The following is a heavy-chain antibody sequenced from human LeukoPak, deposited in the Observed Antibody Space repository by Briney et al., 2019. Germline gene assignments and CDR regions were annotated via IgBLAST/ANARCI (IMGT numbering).Heavy chain of an antibody. CDR2: IYYSGST. CDR3: ARGYYDILTGYWNHYFDY. J-gene: IGHJ4*02. V-gene: IGHV4-59*01. D-gene: IGHD3-9*01. CDR1: GGSISSYY. Sequence: ASETLSPTCTVPGGSISSYYWSWIRQPPGKGLEWIAYIYYSGSTNYNPSLKSRVTISVDTSKNQFSLKLSSVTAADTAVYYCARGYYDILTGYWNHYFDYWGQGTLVTVSS.